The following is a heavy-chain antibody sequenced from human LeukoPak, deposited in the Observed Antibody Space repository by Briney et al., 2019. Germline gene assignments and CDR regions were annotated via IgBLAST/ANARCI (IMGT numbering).Heavy chain of an antibody. CDR3: ARIPEETYCSGGSCYLGYFDY. V-gene: IGHV3-23*01. J-gene: IGHJ4*02. Sequence: LTLSCTASGITFSSDVMSWVRQPPGAGQEWDSTMRRNASSTSYADSVKGRFTISRDNSKKTLLLQMNSLRAEDTAVYYCARIPEETYCSGGSCYLGYFDYWGQGTQVTASS. CDR1: GITFSSDV. CDR2: MRRNASST. D-gene: IGHD2-15*01.